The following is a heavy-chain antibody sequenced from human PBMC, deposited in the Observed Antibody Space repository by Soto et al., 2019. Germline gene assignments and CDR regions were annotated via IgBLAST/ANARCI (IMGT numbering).Heavy chain of an antibody. CDR3: AKDPPIVVVPAAVYFDY. V-gene: IGHV3-23*01. J-gene: IGHJ4*02. CDR2: ISGSGGST. D-gene: IGHD2-2*01. Sequence: PGGSLRLSCAASGLTFSSYAMIWVRRAPGKGLEWVSAISGSGGSTYYADSVKGRFTISRDNSKNTLYLQMNSLRAEDTAVYYCAKDPPIVVVPAAVYFDYWGQGTLVTVSS. CDR1: GLTFSSYA.